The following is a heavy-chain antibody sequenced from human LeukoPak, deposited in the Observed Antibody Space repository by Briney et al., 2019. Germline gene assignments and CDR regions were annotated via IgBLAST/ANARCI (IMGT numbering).Heavy chain of an antibody. Sequence: PSETLSLTCTVSGGSISSSSYYWDWIRQPPGKGLEWIGSIYYSGSTNYNPSLQSRVTISVDTSKNQFSLKLSSVTAADTAVYSCARQLAAGYSYGLFDYWGQGTLVTVSS. V-gene: IGHV4-39*01. J-gene: IGHJ4*02. CDR1: GGSISSSSYY. CDR3: ARQLAAGYSYGLFDY. CDR2: IYYSGST. D-gene: IGHD5-12*01.